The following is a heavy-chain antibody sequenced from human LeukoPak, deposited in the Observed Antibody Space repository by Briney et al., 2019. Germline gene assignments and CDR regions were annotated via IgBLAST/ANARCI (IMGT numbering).Heavy chain of an antibody. Sequence: PSETLSLTCTVSGGSISSYSWNWIRQPAGKGLEWIGRLYTRGSTTYNPSLKSRVTMSVDTSKKHFSLKLSSVTAADTAVYSCARDQGDYGDHRYFDYWGQGTLVTVSS. D-gene: IGHD4-17*01. CDR3: ARDQGDYGDHRYFDY. CDR1: GGSISSYS. CDR2: LYTRGST. V-gene: IGHV4-4*07. J-gene: IGHJ4*02.